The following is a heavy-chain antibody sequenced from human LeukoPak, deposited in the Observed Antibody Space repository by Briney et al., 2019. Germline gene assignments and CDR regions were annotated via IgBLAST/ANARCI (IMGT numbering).Heavy chain of an antibody. J-gene: IGHJ4*02. CDR3: ARGSSDSSETFDY. V-gene: IGHV4-30-2*01. D-gene: IGHD3-22*01. CDR2: IYHSGST. CDR1: GVSISSGGYS. Sequence: SETLSLTCAVSGVSISSGGYSWSWIRQPPGKGLEWIGYIYHSGSTYYNPSLKSRVTISVDRSKNQFSLKLSSVTAADTAVYYCARGSSDSSETFDYWGQGTLVTVSS.